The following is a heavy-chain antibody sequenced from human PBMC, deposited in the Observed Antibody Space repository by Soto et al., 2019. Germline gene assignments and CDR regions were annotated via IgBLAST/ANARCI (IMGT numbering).Heavy chain of an antibody. D-gene: IGHD3-3*01. CDR3: ARATRYYDFWSGSLGYGMDV. CDR1: GFTFSSYG. CDR2: IWYDGSNK. V-gene: IGHV3-33*01. Sequence: GGSLRLSCAASGFTFSSYGMHWVRQAPGKGLEWVAVIWYDGSNKYYADSVKGRFTISRDNSKNTLYLQMNSLRAEDTAVYYCARATRYYDFWSGSLGYGMDVWGQGTTVTVSS. J-gene: IGHJ6*02.